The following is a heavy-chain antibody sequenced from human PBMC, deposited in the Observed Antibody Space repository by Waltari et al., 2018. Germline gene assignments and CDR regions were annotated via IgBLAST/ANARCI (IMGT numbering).Heavy chain of an antibody. CDR2: IYYSGST. CDR3: ARSPSSSWFDY. J-gene: IGHJ4*02. V-gene: IGHV4-59*01. CDR1: GGSISSYY. D-gene: IGHD6-13*01. Sequence: QVQLQESGPGMVKPSETLSLTCTVSGGSISSYYWSWIRQPPGKGLEWIWYIYYSGSTNYNPSLKSRVTISVDTSKNQFSLKLSSVTAADTAVYYCARSPSSSWFDYWGQGTLVTVSS.